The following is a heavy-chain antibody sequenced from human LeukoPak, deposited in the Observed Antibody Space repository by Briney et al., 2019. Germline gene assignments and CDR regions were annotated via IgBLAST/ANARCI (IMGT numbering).Heavy chain of an antibody. V-gene: IGHV3-21*01. CDR1: GFTFSSYE. CDR3: ARFRTTGGLGDY. J-gene: IGHJ4*02. D-gene: IGHD4-17*01. Sequence: GGSLRLSCAASGFTFSSYEMNWVRQAPGKGLEWVSSISSSSSYIYYADSVKGRFTISRDNAKNSLYLQMNSLRAEDTAVYYCARFRTTGGLGDYWGQGTLVTVSS. CDR2: ISSSSSYI.